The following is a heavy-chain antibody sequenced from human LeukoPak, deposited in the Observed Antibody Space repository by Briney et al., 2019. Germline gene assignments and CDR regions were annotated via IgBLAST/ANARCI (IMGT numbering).Heavy chain of an antibody. CDR3: AKKRSSGGATQFDY. CDR1: GFTFTSYG. V-gene: IGHV3-23*01. D-gene: IGHD2-15*01. Sequence: RGSMRLASVASGFTFTSYGIGWDRPVPGRGREWVSSTRDIGEDTYYADSVKCPFTLSRDNSKNTLYLQMNSLRADDTAVYYCAKKRSSGGATQFDYWGQGTLVTVSS. J-gene: IGHJ4*02. CDR2: TRDIGEDT.